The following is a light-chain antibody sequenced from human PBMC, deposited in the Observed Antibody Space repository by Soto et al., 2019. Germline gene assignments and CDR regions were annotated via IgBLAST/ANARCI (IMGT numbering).Light chain of an antibody. Sequence: ALTQPASVSGSPGQSITISCTGTSSDVGFSNYVFWYQQHPGKAPKLIISDASNRPSGVSNRFSGSKSGNTASLTISGLQAEDEADYYCSSYTSSSTDVFGTGTKVTVL. CDR3: SSYTSSSTDV. CDR1: SSDVGFSNY. CDR2: DAS. J-gene: IGLJ1*01. V-gene: IGLV2-14*01.